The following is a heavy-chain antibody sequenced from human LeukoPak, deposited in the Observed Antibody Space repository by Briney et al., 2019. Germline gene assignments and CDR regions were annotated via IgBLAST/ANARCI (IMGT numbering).Heavy chain of an antibody. CDR3: AKEAVAGLTHVDTADY. J-gene: IGHJ4*02. CDR2: ISGSGGST. V-gene: IGHV3-23*01. D-gene: IGHD6-19*01. Sequence: GGSLRLSCAASGFTFSSYAMSWVRQAPGKGLEWVSAISGSGGSTYYADSVKGRFTISRDNSKNTLYLQMNSLRAEDTAVYYCAKEAVAGLTHVDTADYWGQGTLVTVSS. CDR1: GFTFSSYA.